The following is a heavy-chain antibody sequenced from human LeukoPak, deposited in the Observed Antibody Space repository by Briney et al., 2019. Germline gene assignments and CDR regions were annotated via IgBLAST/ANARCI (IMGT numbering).Heavy chain of an antibody. D-gene: IGHD3-22*01. CDR3: ARLYYDSRGYYWFDR. V-gene: IGHV4-34*01. CDR2: INHSGST. J-gene: IGHJ5*02. Sequence: KPSETLSLTCAVYGGSFSGYYWSWIRQPPGKGLEWIGEINHSGSTNYNPSLKSRVTISVDTSKNQFSLKLSSVTAADTAVYYCARLYYDSRGYYWFDRWGQGTLVTVSS. CDR1: GGSFSGYY.